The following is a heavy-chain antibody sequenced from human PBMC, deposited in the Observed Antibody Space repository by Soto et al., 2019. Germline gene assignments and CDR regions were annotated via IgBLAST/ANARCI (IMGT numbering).Heavy chain of an antibody. Sequence: SGGSLRLSCAPSGFPFSSYGMHWVRQAPGKGLDWVGVIWYDGSNKDYAESVKGRFTISRDNSKNMLYLQMNSLRADDTAVYYCANSINWGQGTLVTVSS. CDR1: GFPFSSYG. J-gene: IGHJ4*02. CDR2: IWYDGSNK. V-gene: IGHV3-33*03. CDR3: ANSIN.